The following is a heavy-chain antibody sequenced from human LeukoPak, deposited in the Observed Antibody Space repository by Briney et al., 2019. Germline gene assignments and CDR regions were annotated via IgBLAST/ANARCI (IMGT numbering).Heavy chain of an antibody. Sequence: SETLSLTCTVSGGSISRSYWSWLRQAPGKGLEWIGYIYYSGSTNYNPSLKSRVTISVDTSKNQFSLKLTSVSAADTAVYYCARIFTDSGSYYSEYWGQGTLVTVSS. V-gene: IGHV4-59*01. J-gene: IGHJ4*02. CDR3: ARIFTDSGSYYSEY. CDR2: IYYSGST. D-gene: IGHD3-22*01. CDR1: GGSISRSY.